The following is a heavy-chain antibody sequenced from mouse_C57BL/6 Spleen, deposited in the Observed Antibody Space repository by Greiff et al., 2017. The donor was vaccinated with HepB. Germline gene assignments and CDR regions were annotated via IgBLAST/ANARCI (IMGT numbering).Heavy chain of an antibody. V-gene: IGHV1-69*01. J-gene: IGHJ4*01. CDR2: IDPSDSYT. CDR3: ARSGTTDAMDY. CDR1: GYTFTSYW. D-gene: IGHD1-1*01. Sequence: QVQLQQPGAELVMPGASVKLSCKASGYTFTSYWMHWVKQSPGQGLEWIGEIDPSDSYTNYNQKFKGKSTLTVDKSSSTAYMQLSSLTSEDSAVYYCARSGTTDAMDYWGQGTSVTVSS.